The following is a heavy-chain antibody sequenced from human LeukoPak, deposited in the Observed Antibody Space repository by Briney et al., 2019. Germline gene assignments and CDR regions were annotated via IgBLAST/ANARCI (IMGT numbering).Heavy chain of an antibody. CDR1: GFTFSSYA. V-gene: IGHV3-23*01. J-gene: IGHJ4*02. Sequence: GGSLRLSCAASGFTFSSYAMSWVRQAPGKGLEWVSAISGSGGSTYYADSVKGRFTISRDNSKSTLYLQMNSLRAEDTAVYYRAKYDSGSQPGLVDYWGQGTLVTVSS. CDR3: AKYDSGSQPGLVDY. CDR2: ISGSGGST. D-gene: IGHD3-10*01.